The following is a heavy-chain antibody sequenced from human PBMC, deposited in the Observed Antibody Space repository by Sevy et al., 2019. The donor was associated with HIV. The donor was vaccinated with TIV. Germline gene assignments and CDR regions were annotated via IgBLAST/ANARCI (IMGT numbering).Heavy chain of an antibody. V-gene: IGHV1-18*01. CDR1: GYTFSSYG. Sequence: ASVKVSCKASGYTFSSYGISWVRQAPGQGLEWMGWIIGHNGNTKCVEKIQRRVTMTIDTVTSTAYMELRSLRSDDTAIYYCARDRTHYGSGSYYNPLDYWGQGIPVTVSS. CDR3: ARDRTHYGSGSYYNPLDY. D-gene: IGHD3-10*01. J-gene: IGHJ4*02. CDR2: IIGHNGNT.